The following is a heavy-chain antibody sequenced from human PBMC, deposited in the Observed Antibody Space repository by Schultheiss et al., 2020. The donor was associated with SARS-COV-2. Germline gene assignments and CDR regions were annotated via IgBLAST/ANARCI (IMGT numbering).Heavy chain of an antibody. D-gene: IGHD2-15*01. CDR2: VYPSGST. CDR1: GGSISSYY. V-gene: IGHV4-4*07. J-gene: IGHJ4*02. Sequence: SETLSLTCTVSGGSISSYYWTWIRQPAGKGLEWIGRVYPSGSTNYNPSLKSRVTISVDTSKNQFSLKLSSVTAADTAVYYCAREHCSGGSCLVDYWGQGTLVTVSS. CDR3: AREHCSGGSCLVDY.